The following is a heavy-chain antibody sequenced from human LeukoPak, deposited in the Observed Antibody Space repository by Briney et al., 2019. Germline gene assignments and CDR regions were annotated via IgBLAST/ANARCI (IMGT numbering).Heavy chain of an antibody. Sequence: SETLSLTCIVSGGSINNYYWSWIRQPPGKGLEWIGYIHYSGSTNYNPSLRSRVTMSVDTSKNQFSLKLSSVTAADTAVYYCARDDSGSYHHDYWGQGTLVTVSS. CDR3: ARDDSGSYHHDY. D-gene: IGHD3-10*01. CDR2: IHYSGST. CDR1: GGSINNYY. J-gene: IGHJ4*02. V-gene: IGHV4-59*12.